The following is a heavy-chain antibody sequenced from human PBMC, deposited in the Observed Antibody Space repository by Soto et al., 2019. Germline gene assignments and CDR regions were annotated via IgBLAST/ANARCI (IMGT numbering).Heavy chain of an antibody. J-gene: IGHJ6*02. CDR1: GGTFSTYA. V-gene: IGHV1-69*12. CDR3: ARDEMVVATGSRTWQYYYGMDV. D-gene: IGHD2-15*01. CDR2: IIPIFGTA. Sequence: QVQLVQSGAEVKKPGSSVKVSCKSSGGTFSTYAISWVRQAPGQGLEWMGGIIPIFGTANYAQKFQGRVTITADESTTTAYMELISLRSGDTAVYYCARDEMVVATGSRTWQYYYGMDVWGQGTTVTVSS.